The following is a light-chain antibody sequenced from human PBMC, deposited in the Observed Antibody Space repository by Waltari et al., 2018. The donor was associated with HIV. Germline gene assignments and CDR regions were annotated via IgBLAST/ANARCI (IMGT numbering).Light chain of an antibody. J-gene: IGLJ2*01. V-gene: IGLV2-14*01. CDR3: CSYTTTNNFVL. CDR2: EVS. CDR1: SSDVGGHSY. Sequence: QSALTQPASVSGSPGQAITISCTGTSSDVGGHSYVSWYQQHPGKVPRLLIYEVSNRPSGVSSRCSGSKSASTASLPITGLQAEDEADYYCCSYTTTNNFVLFGGGTKLTVL.